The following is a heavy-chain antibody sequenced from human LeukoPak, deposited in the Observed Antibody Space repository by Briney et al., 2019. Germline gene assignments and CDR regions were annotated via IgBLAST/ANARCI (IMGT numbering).Heavy chain of an antibody. J-gene: IGHJ6*03. CDR3: AKVMKGSERLTMVRGVIIKTAGLYYMDV. D-gene: IGHD3-10*01. Sequence: PSETLSLTCAVYGGSFSGYYWSWIRQPPGKGLEWVSSISASGGSTNYADSVKGRFTISRDNSKNTVYLQMNSLRDEDTAVYYCAKVMKGSERLTMVRGVIIKTAGLYYMDVWGKGTTVTVSS. CDR1: GGSFSGYY. CDR2: ISASGGST. V-gene: IGHV3-23*01.